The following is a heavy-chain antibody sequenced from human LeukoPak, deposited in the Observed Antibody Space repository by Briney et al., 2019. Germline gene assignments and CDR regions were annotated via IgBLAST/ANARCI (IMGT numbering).Heavy chain of an antibody. Sequence: PSQTLSLTCTVSGGSISSGGYYWSWIRQPPGKGLEWIGYIYHSGSTYYNPSLKSRVTISVDRSKNHFSLNLSSVTAADTAVYYCARGQDGYIYRGLDYWGQGTLVTVSS. V-gene: IGHV4-30-2*01. D-gene: IGHD5-24*01. CDR1: GGSISSGGYY. CDR2: IYHSGST. CDR3: ARGQDGYIYRGLDY. J-gene: IGHJ4*02.